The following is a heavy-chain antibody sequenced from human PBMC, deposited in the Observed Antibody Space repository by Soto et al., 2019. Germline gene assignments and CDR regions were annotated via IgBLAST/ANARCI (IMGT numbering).Heavy chain of an antibody. CDR3: AADGYCSGGSCYEYDYGMDV. V-gene: IGHV1-58*02. CDR1: GYTFTSYD. J-gene: IGHJ6*02. Sequence: SVKVSCKASGYTFTSYDINWVRQARGQRLEWIGWIVVGSGNTNYAQKFQERVTITRDMSTSTAYMELSSLRSEDTAVYYCAADGYCSGGSCYEYDYGMDVWGQGTTVTVSS. CDR2: IVVGSGNT. D-gene: IGHD2-15*01.